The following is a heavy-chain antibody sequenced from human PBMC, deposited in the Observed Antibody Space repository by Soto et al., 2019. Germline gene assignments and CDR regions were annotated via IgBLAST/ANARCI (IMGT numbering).Heavy chain of an antibody. D-gene: IGHD2-15*01. V-gene: IGHV1-3*01. CDR2: INAGNGNT. CDR1: GYTFTSYA. J-gene: IGHJ6*02. CDR3: ASEYCSGGSCPLHYGMDV. Sequence: ASVKVSCKASGYTFTSYAMHWVRQAPGQRLEWMGWINAGNGNTKYSQKFQGRVTITRDTSASTAYMELSSLRSEDTAVYYCASEYCSGGSCPLHYGMDVWGQGTKVTVSS.